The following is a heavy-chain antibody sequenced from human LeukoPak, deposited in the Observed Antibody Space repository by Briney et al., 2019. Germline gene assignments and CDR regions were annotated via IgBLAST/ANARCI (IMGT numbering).Heavy chain of an antibody. J-gene: IGHJ5*02. V-gene: IGHV4-59*08. D-gene: IGHD4-17*01. CDR2: IYYSGST. CDR3: ARSVDYGALGA. CDR1: GGSISSYY. Sequence: SETLPLTCTVSGGSISSYYWSWIRQPPGKGLEWIGYIYYSGSTNYNPSPKSRVTISVDTSKNQFSLKLSSVTAADTAVYYCARSVDYGALGAWGQGTLVTVSS.